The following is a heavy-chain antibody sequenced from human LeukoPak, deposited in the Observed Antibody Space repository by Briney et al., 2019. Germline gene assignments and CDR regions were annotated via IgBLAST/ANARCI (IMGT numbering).Heavy chain of an antibody. V-gene: IGHV1-8*02. J-gene: IGHJ6*02. Sequence: GASVKVSCKASGYTFASYGISWVRQAPGQGLEWMGWMNPNSGNTGYAQKFQGRVTMTRNTSISTAYMELSSLRSEDTAVYYCARAPPYSSSWDYYYYYGMDVWGQGTTVTVSS. CDR3: ARAPPYSSSWDYYYYYGMDV. D-gene: IGHD6-13*01. CDR2: MNPNSGNT. CDR1: GYTFASYG.